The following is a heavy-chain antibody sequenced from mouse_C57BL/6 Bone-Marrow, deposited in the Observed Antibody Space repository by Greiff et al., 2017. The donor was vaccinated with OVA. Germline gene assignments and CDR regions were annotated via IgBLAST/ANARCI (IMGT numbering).Heavy chain of an antibody. Sequence: VQLQQPGAELVKPGASVKMSCKASGYTFTSYWITWVKQRPGQGLEWIGDIYPGSGSTNYNEKFKNKATLTVDTSSSTAYMQLSSLTSEDSAVYYCARAHYDGYYSYYFDYWGQGTTLTVSS. CDR2: IYPGSGST. CDR1: GYTFTSYW. D-gene: IGHD2-3*01. CDR3: ARAHYDGYYSYYFDY. J-gene: IGHJ2*01. V-gene: IGHV1-55*01.